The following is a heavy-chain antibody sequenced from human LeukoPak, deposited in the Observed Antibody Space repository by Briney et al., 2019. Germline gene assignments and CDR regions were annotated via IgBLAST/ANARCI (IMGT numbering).Heavy chain of an antibody. J-gene: IGHJ5*02. CDR3: ARDDNSYVWGSFRA. D-gene: IGHD3-16*02. CDR1: GGSISSSSYC. Sequence: PSETLSLTCTVSGGSISSSSYCWGWLRQPPGKGWEGIGSIYYSGSTYYNPSLESRVTMSLDTSKNQFSLKLSSVTAADTAVYYCARDDNSYVWGSFRAWGQGTLVTVSS. CDR2: IYYSGST. V-gene: IGHV4-39*07.